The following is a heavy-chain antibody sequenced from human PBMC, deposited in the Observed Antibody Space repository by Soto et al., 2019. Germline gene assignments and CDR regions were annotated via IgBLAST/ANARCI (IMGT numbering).Heavy chain of an antibody. Sequence: GWSLRLSCAASRFTFNDYAMHLVRQAPGKGLEWVSRISPDGRTTTYADSVKGRFNISRDNAKSTLYLQMNSLTVEDGAVYYCADSWLPTSYWGTGTLVTVSS. V-gene: IGHV3-74*01. J-gene: IGHJ4*02. D-gene: IGHD3-10*01. CDR3: ADSWLPTSY. CDR2: ISPDGRTT. CDR1: RFTFNDYA.